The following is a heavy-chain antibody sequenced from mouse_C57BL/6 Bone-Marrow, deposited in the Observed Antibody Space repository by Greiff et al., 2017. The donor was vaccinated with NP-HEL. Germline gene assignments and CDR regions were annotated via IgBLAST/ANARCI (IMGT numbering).Heavy chain of an antibody. Sequence: EVQGVESGGGLVKPGGSLKLSCAASGFTFSSYAMSWVRQTPEKRLEWVATISDGGSYTYYPDNVKGRFTISRDNAKNNLYLQMSHLKSEDTAMYYCAREVYDYDYAMDYWGQGTSVTVSS. J-gene: IGHJ4*01. CDR3: AREVYDYDYAMDY. CDR2: ISDGGSYT. V-gene: IGHV5-4*01. CDR1: GFTFSSYA. D-gene: IGHD2-4*01.